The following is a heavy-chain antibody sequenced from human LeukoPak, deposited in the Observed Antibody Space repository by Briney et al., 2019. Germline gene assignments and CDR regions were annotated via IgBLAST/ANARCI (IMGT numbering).Heavy chain of an antibody. CDR3: ARDCLSYYRDY. CDR1: GFTFSSYW. J-gene: IGHJ4*02. Sequence: GGSLRLSCAASGFTFSSYWMSWVRQAPGKGLEWVANIKQDGSEKYNVDSVKGRFTISRDNAKNSLYLQMNSRRGEDTAVYYCARDCLSYYRDYWGQGTLVSVSS. CDR2: IKQDGSEK. V-gene: IGHV3-7*01. D-gene: IGHD3-10*01.